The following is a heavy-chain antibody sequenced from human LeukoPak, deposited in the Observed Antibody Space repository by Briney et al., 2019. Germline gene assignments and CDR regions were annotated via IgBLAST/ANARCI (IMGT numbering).Heavy chain of an antibody. Sequence: PGGSLRLSCAASGFIFSSYAMSWVRQAPGKGLEWVSAISGSGGITYYAGSVRGRFTISRDNSKNTLHLQMNSLRAEDTAVYYCAKDLREWYYDPNGNYFSYGMDVRGQGTTVVVSS. CDR1: GFIFSSYA. CDR3: AKDLREWYYDPNGNYFSYGMDV. J-gene: IGHJ6*02. V-gene: IGHV3-23*01. CDR2: ISGSGGIT. D-gene: IGHD3-22*01.